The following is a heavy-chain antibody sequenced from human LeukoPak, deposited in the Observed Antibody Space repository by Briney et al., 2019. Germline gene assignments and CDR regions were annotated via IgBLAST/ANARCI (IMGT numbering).Heavy chain of an antibody. CDR1: GGSMSNYY. CDR3: GRRRRIGAAGGDGMDV. CDR2: TYNSGRT. V-gene: IGHV4-4*09. J-gene: IGHJ6*02. D-gene: IGHD6-13*01. Sequence: SETLSLTCTVSGGSMSNYYWTWIRQPPGQGLEWIGYTYNSGRTNYNPSLKSRVTISADTSKNQFSLKLDSVTAADTANYYCGRRRRIGAAGGDGMDVWGQGTTVTVSS.